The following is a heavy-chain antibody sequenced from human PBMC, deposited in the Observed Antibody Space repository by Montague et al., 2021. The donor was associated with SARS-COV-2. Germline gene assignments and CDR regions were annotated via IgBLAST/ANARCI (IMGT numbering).Heavy chain of an antibody. J-gene: IGHJ6*02. V-gene: IGHV4-34*01. CDR1: GVSVTDYY. Sequence: SETLSLTCTVSGVSVTDYYWSWIRQPPGKGLEWIGETNHSGSTNYNPSLKSRVTISVDTSENQFSLKLSSVTAADTAVYYCARGSGCSGGSCYSEWDPYYYYGMDVWGQGTTVTVSS. CDR3: ARGSGCSGGSCYSEWDPYYYYGMDV. D-gene: IGHD2-15*01. CDR2: TNHSGST.